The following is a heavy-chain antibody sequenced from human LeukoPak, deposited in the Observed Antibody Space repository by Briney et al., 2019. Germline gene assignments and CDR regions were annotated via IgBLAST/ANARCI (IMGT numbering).Heavy chain of an antibody. CDR2: VSSDGSNK. CDR1: GFTFSSYG. Sequence: GGSLRLSCAASGFTFSSYGLHWVRPTPGKGRAWVAVVSSDGSNKYYADSVKGRFTISRDNSKNTLSLQMNSLRTEDTAVFYCAKGSGGSGSFYNHFDCWGQGTLVTVSS. V-gene: IGHV3-30*18. CDR3: AKGSGGSGSFYNHFDC. D-gene: IGHD3-10*01. J-gene: IGHJ4*02.